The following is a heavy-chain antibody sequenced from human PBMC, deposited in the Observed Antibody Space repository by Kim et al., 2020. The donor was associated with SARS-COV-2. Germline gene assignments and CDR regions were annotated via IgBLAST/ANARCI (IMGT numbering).Heavy chain of an antibody. J-gene: IGHJ4*02. Sequence: DYAVSVKSRITINPDTSKNQFSLQLNSVTPEDTAVYYCARTIVGATSFDYWGQGTLVTVSS. CDR3: ARTIVGATSFDY. V-gene: IGHV6-1*01. D-gene: IGHD1-26*01.